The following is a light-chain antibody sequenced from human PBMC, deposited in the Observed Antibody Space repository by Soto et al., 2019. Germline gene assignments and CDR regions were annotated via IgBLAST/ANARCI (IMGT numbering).Light chain of an antibody. Sequence: QSVLTQPASVSGPPGQSITISCTGTSSDFGGYNYVSWYQQHPGKAPKLLIYEVSNRPSGISDRFSGSKSDSTASLTISGLQADDEADYYCTSWTTNNIPYVFGTGTKVTVL. CDR3: TSWTTNNIPYV. J-gene: IGLJ1*01. CDR2: EVS. V-gene: IGLV2-14*03. CDR1: SSDFGGYNY.